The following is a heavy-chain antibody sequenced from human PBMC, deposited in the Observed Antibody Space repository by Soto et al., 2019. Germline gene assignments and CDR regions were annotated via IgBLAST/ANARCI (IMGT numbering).Heavy chain of an antibody. CDR2: IDQSGST. CDR1: GGSFSGYY. Sequence: QVQLQQWGAGLLKSSETLSLTCAVYGGSFSGYYWNWLRQPPGEGLEWIGKIDQSGSTNYNPSLKGGVTMSVDTSRSQFALKLTSVTAMDTAVYYCAGGRDTVVRGGMNWFDPWGQGTLVTVSS. J-gene: IGHJ5*02. D-gene: IGHD3-10*01. CDR3: AGGRDTVVRGGMNWFDP. V-gene: IGHV4-34*01.